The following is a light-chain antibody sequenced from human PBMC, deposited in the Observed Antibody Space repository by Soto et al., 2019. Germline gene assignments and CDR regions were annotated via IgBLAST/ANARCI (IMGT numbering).Light chain of an antibody. CDR1: QSVRSK. V-gene: IGKV3-15*01. CDR3: QQYNSYLWT. CDR2: GAS. J-gene: IGKJ1*01. Sequence: IVLTQSPATLSLSPGERATLSCRASQSVRSKLAWYQQKPGQAPRLLIYGASTRATGIPAKFSGGGSGTEFTLTISSLQPDDFATYYCQQYNSYLWTFGQGTKVDIK.